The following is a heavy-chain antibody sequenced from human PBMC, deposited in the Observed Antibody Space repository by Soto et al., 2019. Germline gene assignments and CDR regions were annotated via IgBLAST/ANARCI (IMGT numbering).Heavy chain of an antibody. D-gene: IGHD3-22*01. V-gene: IGHV4-30-4*01. Sequence: SETLSLTCTVSGGSISSGDYYWSWIRQPPGKGLERIGYIYYSGSTYYNPSLKSRVTISVDTSKNQFSLKLSSVTAADTAVYYCARDYYDSSGYYYFDYWGQGTLVTVSS. CDR1: GGSISSGDYY. CDR2: IYYSGST. J-gene: IGHJ4*02. CDR3: ARDYYDSSGYYYFDY.